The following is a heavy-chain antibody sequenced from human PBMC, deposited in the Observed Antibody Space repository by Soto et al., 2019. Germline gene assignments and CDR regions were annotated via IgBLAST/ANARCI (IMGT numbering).Heavy chain of an antibody. J-gene: IGHJ3*02. CDR2: IYHGGGT. V-gene: IGHV4-30-2*01. CDR3: ARTQWDYDVLTGRLWGAFDI. D-gene: IGHD3-9*01. Sequence: SETLSLTCAVSGGSISSGGYSWSWIRLPPGKGPEWIGNIYHGGGTYYNPSLKSRVTISIDKSKNQFSLRLTSVTAADTAVYYCARTQWDYDVLTGRLWGAFDIWGPGTMVTVSS. CDR1: GGSISSGGYS.